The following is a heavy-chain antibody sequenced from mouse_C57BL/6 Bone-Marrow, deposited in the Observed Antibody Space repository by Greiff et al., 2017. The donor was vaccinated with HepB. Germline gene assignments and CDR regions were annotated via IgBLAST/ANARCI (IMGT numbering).Heavy chain of an antibody. V-gene: IGHV5-2*01. J-gene: IGHJ3*01. CDR3: ERQGNWDGFAY. CDR1: EYEFPSHD. CDR2: INSDGGST. D-gene: IGHD4-1*01. Sequence: EVNVVESGGGLVQPGESLKLSCESNEYEFPSHDMSWVRKTPEKRLELVAAINSDGGSTYYPDTMERRFIISRDNTKKTLYLQMSSLRSEDTALYYCERQGNWDGFAYWGQGTLVTVSA.